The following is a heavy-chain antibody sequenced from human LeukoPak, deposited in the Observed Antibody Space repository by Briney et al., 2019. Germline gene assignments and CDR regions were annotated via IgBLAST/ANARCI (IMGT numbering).Heavy chain of an antibody. CDR2: ISYDGSKQ. V-gene: IGHV3-30-3*01. J-gene: IGHJ4*02. Sequence: PGGSLRLSCAASGFTFSSYAVHWVRQAPGKGLEWVAVISYDGSKQYYADSVKGRFTISRDNSKNTLYLQMNSLRAEDTAVFYCARGTTYYFDYWGQGTVVTVSS. CDR1: GFTFSSYA. CDR3: ARGTTYYFDY. D-gene: IGHD1-7*01.